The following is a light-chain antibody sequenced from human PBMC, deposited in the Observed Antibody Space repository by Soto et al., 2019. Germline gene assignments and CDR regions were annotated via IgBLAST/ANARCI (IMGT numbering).Light chain of an antibody. V-gene: IGKV1-39*01. CDR3: QQLNSYPPWT. CDR2: AAS. CDR1: QSISSY. J-gene: IGKJ1*01. Sequence: DIQMTQSPSTLSASVGDRVTITCRASQSISSYLNWYQQKPGKAPKLLIYAASSLQSGVPSRFSGSGSGTDFTLTISSLQPEDFATYYRQQLNSYPPWTFGQGTKVDIK.